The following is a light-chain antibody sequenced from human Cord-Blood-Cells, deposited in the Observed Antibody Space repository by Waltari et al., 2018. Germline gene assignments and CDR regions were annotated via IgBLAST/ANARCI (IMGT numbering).Light chain of an antibody. CDR1: SSNIGAGYD. J-gene: IGLJ1*01. V-gene: IGLV1-40*01. CDR3: QSYDSSLSGSYV. CDR2: GNS. Sequence: QSVLTQPPSVSGAPGPRVTIPCTGSSSNIGAGYDVTWYQQLPGTAPKLLIYGNSNRPSGVPDRFSGSKSGTSASLAITGLQAEDEADYYCQSYDSSLSGSYVFGTGTKVTVL.